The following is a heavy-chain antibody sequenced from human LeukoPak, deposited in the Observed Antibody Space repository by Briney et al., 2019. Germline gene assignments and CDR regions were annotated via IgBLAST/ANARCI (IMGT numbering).Heavy chain of an antibody. Sequence: PSETLSLTCAVSGYSISSGYYWGWIRQPPGKGLEWIGSIYHSGSTYYNPSLKSRVTISVDTSKNQFSLKLSSVTAADTAVYYCVYCDSSGYLDYWGQGTLVTVSS. CDR1: GYSISSGYY. V-gene: IGHV4-38-2*01. J-gene: IGHJ4*02. D-gene: IGHD3-22*01. CDR2: IYHSGST. CDR3: VYCDSSGYLDY.